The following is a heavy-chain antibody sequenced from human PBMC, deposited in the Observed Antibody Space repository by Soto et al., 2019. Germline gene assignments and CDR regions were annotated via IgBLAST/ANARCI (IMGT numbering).Heavy chain of an antibody. Sequence: EVQLLESGGGLVQPGGSLRLSCAASGFTFNNYAMSWVRQAPGKGLEWVSAISGGGDTTSYADSVKGRFTVSRDGSKNTLYRQMNGLRAEDTAVYYCAKGRGGSGSLTPRVDFWGQGTLVTVSS. CDR3: AKGRGGSGSLTPRVDF. D-gene: IGHD3-10*01. CDR1: GFTFNNYA. CDR2: ISGGGDTT. J-gene: IGHJ4*02. V-gene: IGHV3-23*01.